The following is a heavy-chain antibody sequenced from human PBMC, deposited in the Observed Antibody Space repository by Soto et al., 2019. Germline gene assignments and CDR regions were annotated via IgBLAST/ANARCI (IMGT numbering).Heavy chain of an antibody. J-gene: IGHJ3*02. V-gene: IGHV4-39*01. Sequence: SETLSLTYTVSGGTTSISRNYYYCPLFRQPPGKGLEWIGNIHYSGSTYYNPSLKSRITISVDTSKNQFSLKLSSVTAADTAVYYCAKFEREGASLAFDIWGQGKMVT. CDR2: IHYSGST. D-gene: IGHD3-9*01. CDR1: GGTTSISRNYYY. CDR3: AKFEREGASLAFDI.